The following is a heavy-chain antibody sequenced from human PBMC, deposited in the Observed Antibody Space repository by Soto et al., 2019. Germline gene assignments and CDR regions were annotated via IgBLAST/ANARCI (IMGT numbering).Heavy chain of an antibody. CDR3: ARGAWEYGSSRGWFDP. D-gene: IGHD6-13*01. V-gene: IGHV3-48*01. Sequence: EVQLVESGGGLVQPGGSLRLSCAASGFTFSSYSMNWVRQAPGKGLEWVSYISSSSSTIYYADSVKGRFTISRDNAKNSLYLQMNSLRAEDTAVYYCARGAWEYGSSRGWFDPWGQGTLVTVSS. CDR1: GFTFSSYS. CDR2: ISSSSSTI. J-gene: IGHJ5*02.